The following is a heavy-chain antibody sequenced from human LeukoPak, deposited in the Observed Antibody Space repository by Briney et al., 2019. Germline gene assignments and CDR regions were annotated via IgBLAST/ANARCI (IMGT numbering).Heavy chain of an antibody. D-gene: IGHD6-19*01. J-gene: IGHJ4*02. CDR1: GFTFSSYW. CDR2: INNDGSTT. Sequence: GGSLRLSCAVSGFTFSSYWMHWVRQTPGKGLVWVSRINNDGSTTAYADSVKGRFTISRDNTKNTLYLQMNSLRAEDTAVYYCARTYSSFDYWGQGTLVTVSS. CDR3: ARTYSSFDY. V-gene: IGHV3-74*03.